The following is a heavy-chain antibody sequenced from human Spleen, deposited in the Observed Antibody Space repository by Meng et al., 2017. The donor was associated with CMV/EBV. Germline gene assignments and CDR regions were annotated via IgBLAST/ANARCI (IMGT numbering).Heavy chain of an antibody. D-gene: IGHD6-13*01. Sequence: ACKAYEYTFTSSAMHWVRQARGQRLEWMGWINAGNGNTKYSQKFQGRVTITREASASTAYMELSSLRSEDTAVYYCARGRELGPLDYWGQGTLVTVSS. CDR3: ARGRELGPLDY. J-gene: IGHJ4*02. CDR2: INAGNGNT. CDR1: EYTFTSSA. V-gene: IGHV1-3*01.